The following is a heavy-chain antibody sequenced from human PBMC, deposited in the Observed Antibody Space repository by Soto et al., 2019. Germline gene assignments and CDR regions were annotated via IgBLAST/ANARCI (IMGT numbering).Heavy chain of an antibody. CDR2: ISGSGGST. J-gene: IGHJ5*02. CDR1: RFTFGSRA. V-gene: IGHV3-23*01. CDR3: AKGPGALPINWFDP. D-gene: IGHD7-27*01. Sequence: DVTLRLPCAASRFTFGSRAMRLGRDPSGKGLVWVSAISGSGGSTYYADSVKGRFTISRDNSKNTLYLQMNSLRAEDTAVYYCAKGPGALPINWFDPWGQGTLVTVSS.